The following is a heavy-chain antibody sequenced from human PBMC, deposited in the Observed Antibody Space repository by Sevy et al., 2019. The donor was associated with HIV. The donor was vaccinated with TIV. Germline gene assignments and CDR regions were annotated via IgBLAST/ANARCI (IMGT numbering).Heavy chain of an antibody. J-gene: IGHJ4*02. CDR2: ISGSGGST. Sequence: GESLKISCAASGFTFSSYAMSWVRQAPGKGLEWVSAISGSGGSTYYAASVKGRFTISRDNSKNTLYLQMNSLRAEDTAVYYCAKDDYYFDYWGQGTLVTVSS. CDR3: AKDDYYFDY. D-gene: IGHD2-21*01. CDR1: GFTFSSYA. V-gene: IGHV3-23*01.